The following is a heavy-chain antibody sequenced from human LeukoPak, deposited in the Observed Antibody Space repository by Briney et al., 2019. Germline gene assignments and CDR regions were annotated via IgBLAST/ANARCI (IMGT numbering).Heavy chain of an antibody. CDR3: AREGEVYDYFDY. V-gene: IGHV1-18*01. CDR1: GGTFSSYA. Sequence: SSVKVSCKASGGTFSSYAISWVRQAPGQGLEWMGWISAYNGNTNYAQKLQGRVTMTTDTSTSTAYMELRSLRSDDTAVYYCAREGEVYDYFDYWGQGTLVTVSS. CDR2: ISAYNGNT. J-gene: IGHJ4*02. D-gene: IGHD2-8*01.